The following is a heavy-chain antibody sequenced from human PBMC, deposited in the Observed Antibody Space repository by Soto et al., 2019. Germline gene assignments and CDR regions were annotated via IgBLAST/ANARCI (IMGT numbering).Heavy chain of an antibody. Sequence: GASVKVSCKASGHTFTSQGISWVRRAPGRGLEWMGCISTYNGNANYAQNLQGRLTMTADTPTSTAYMDLRSLRSDDTAVYYCASCITIFGVVDSLDYWGQGTPVTVSS. J-gene: IGHJ4*02. CDR2: ISTYNGNA. CDR1: GHTFTSQG. V-gene: IGHV1-18*01. D-gene: IGHD3-3*01. CDR3: ASCITIFGVVDSLDY.